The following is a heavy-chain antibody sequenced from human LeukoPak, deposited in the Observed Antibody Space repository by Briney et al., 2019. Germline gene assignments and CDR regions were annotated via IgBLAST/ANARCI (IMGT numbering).Heavy chain of an antibody. D-gene: IGHD3-22*01. J-gene: IGHJ5*02. V-gene: IGHV3-9*01. CDR1: GFTFDDYA. Sequence: GGSLRLSCAASGFTFDDYAMPWVRQAPGKGLEWVSGISWNSGSIGYADSVKGRFTISRDNAKNSLYLQMNSLRAEDTALYYCARGPSYYYDSSGLNWFDPWGQGTLVTVSS. CDR2: ISWNSGSI. CDR3: ARGPSYYYDSSGLNWFDP.